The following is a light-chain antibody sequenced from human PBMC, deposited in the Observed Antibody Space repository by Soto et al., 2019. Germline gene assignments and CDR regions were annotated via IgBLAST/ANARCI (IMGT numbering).Light chain of an antibody. CDR2: DAS. J-gene: IGKJ4*01. V-gene: IGKV1-5*01. CDR3: QQYNSYSLT. CDR1: QSISSW. Sequence: IQMTQSPSTLSASLGDRVTITCGASQSISSWLTWYQQKPGKAPKLLIYDASSLESGVPSRFSGSGSGTEFTLTISSLQPDDFETYYCQQYNSYSLTFGGGTKVDIK.